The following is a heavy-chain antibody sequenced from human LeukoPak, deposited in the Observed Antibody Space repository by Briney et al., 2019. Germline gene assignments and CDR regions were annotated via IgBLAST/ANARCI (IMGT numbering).Heavy chain of an antibody. CDR3: ARAVPYYDILTGYYTSYYYYYMDV. V-gene: IGHV3-7*03. J-gene: IGHJ6*03. D-gene: IGHD3-9*01. CDR1: GFTFSSYW. Sequence: GGSLRLSCAASGFTFSSYWMSWVRQAPGKGLEWVANIKQDGSEKYYVDSVKGRFTISRDNAKNSLYLQMNSLRAEDTALYYCARAVPYYDILTGYYTSYYYYYMDVWGKGTTVTVSS. CDR2: IKQDGSEK.